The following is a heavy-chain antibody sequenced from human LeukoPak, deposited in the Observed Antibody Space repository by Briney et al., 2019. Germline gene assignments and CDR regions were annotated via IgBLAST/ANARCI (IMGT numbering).Heavy chain of an antibody. J-gene: IGHJ6*04. Sequence: GGSLRLSCAASGFTFSSYNMNWVRQAPGKGLEGVSYISSSGSTIYYADSVKGRFTISRDNAKNSLYLQMNSLRAEDTAVYYCAELGITMIGGVWGKGTTVTVSS. CDR3: AELGITMIGGV. CDR1: GFTFSSYN. CDR2: ISSSGSTI. V-gene: IGHV3-48*04. D-gene: IGHD3-10*02.